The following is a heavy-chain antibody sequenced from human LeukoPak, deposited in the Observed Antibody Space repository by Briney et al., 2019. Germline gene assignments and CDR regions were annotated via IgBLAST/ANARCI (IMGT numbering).Heavy chain of an antibody. CDR1: GFTVSSNY. D-gene: IGHD6-19*01. Sequence: PGGSLRLTCAASGFTVSSNYMSWVRQAPGKGLEWASVIYSGGSTYYADSVKGRFTISRDNSKNTLYLQMNSLRAEDTAVYYCARDSGWLYGGYFDCWGQGTLVTVSS. CDR2: IYSGGST. J-gene: IGHJ4*02. CDR3: ARDSGWLYGGYFDC. V-gene: IGHV3-66*02.